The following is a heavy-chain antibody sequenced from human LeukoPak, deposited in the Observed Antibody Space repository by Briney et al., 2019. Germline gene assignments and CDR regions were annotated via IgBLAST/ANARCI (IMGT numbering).Heavy chain of an antibody. J-gene: IGHJ4*02. CDR2: IYYTENI. CDR3: ASGYSSSSFDY. D-gene: IGHD6-6*01. CDR1: GGSISSNSYY. Sequence: SETLSLTCTVSGGSISSNSYYWGWIRQPPGKGLEWIGSIYYTENIYYSPSLKSRVTMSVDTSKNQFSLKLSSVTAADTAVYYCASGYSSSSFDYWGPGTLVTVSS. V-gene: IGHV4-39*01.